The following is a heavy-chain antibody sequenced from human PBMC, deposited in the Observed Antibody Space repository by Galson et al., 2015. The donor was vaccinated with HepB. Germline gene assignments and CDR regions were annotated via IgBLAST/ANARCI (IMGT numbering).Heavy chain of an antibody. CDR1: GFTFDDYA. CDR3: AKDIGKLLTTYYFDY. D-gene: IGHD4/OR15-4a*01. V-gene: IGHV3-9*01. CDR2: ISWNSGSI. J-gene: IGHJ4*02. Sequence: SLRLSCAASGFTFDDYAMHWVRQAPGKGLEWVSGISWNSGSIGYADSVKGRFTISRDNAKNSLYLQMNSLRAEDTALYYCAKDIGKLLTTYYFDYWGQGTLVTVSS.